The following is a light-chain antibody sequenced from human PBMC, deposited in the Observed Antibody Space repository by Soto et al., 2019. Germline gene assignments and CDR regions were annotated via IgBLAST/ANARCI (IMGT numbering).Light chain of an antibody. J-gene: IGLJ3*02. CDR2: DVS. V-gene: IGLV2-11*01. Sequence: QSALTQPRSVSGSPGQSVTISCTGTSSDVGGYNYVSWYQQHPGKAPKLMIYDVSKRPSGVPDRFSGSKSGNTASLTISGLQAEDEADYYCCSYAGSFWVFGGGTKPPS. CDR3: CSYAGSFWV. CDR1: SSDVGGYNY.